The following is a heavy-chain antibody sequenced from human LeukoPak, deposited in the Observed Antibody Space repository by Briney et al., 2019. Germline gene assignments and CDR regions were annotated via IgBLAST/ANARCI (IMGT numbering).Heavy chain of an antibody. Sequence: ASVKVSCKASGYTFTSYYMHWVRQAPGQGLEWMGRINPNSGGTNYAQKFQGRVTMTRDTSISTAYMELSRLRSDDTAVYYCARVERITIFGVVKYNWFDPWGQGTLVTVSS. CDR3: ARVERITIFGVVKYNWFDP. CDR2: INPNSGGT. D-gene: IGHD3-3*01. J-gene: IGHJ5*02. V-gene: IGHV1-2*06. CDR1: GYTFTSYY.